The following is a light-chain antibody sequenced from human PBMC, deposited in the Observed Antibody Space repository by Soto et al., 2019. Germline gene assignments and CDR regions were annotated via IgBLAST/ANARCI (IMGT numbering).Light chain of an antibody. CDR1: QSVNSN. CDR3: QQYKNFWT. V-gene: IGKV3-15*01. Sequence: EIVMTQSPATLSVSPGERATLSCRASQSVNSNLAWYQQKPGQAPRLVIYVASTRATGIPARFSGSGSGTEFTLTISSLQSEDFAVYYCQQYKNFWTFGQGTKVEIK. J-gene: IGKJ1*01. CDR2: VAS.